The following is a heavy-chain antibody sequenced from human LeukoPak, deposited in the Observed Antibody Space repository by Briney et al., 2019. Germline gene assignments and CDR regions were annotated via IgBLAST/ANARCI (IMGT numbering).Heavy chain of an antibody. CDR1: GGSISSYY. D-gene: IGHD3-22*01. Sequence: SETLSLTCTVSGGSISSYYWSWIRQPPGKGLEWIGYIYTSGSTNYNPSLKSRVTISVDTSKNQFSLKLSSVTAADTAVYYCARTDSSGYYYFDYWGQGTLVTLSS. V-gene: IGHV4-4*09. J-gene: IGHJ4*02. CDR3: ARTDSSGYYYFDY. CDR2: IYTSGST.